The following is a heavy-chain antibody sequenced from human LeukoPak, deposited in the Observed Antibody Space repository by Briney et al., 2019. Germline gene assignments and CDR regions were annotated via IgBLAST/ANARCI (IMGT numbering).Heavy chain of an antibody. J-gene: IGHJ4*02. Sequence: GESLKISCAASGFTFSTYGMHWVRQAPGKGLEWVAFIRNDGTDKFYADSVKGRFTISRDNSKNTLYLQMNSLRAEDTAVYYCAKDKKGIAAAGIPDYWGQGTLVTVSS. CDR2: IRNDGTDK. D-gene: IGHD6-13*01. V-gene: IGHV3-30*02. CDR1: GFTFSTYG. CDR3: AKDKKGIAAAGIPDY.